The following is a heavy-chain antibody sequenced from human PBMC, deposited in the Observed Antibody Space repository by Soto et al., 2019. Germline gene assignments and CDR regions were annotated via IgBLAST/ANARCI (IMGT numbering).Heavy chain of an antibody. CDR1: GGSISSYY. Sequence: SETLSLTCTVSGGSISSYYWSWIRQPPGKGLEWIGYIYYSGSTNYNPSLKSRVTISVDTSKNQFSLKLSSVTAADTAVYYCARYYCSGGSCLTGFDYWGQGTLVTVSS. J-gene: IGHJ4*02. CDR2: IYYSGST. V-gene: IGHV4-59*01. CDR3: ARYYCSGGSCLTGFDY. D-gene: IGHD2-15*01.